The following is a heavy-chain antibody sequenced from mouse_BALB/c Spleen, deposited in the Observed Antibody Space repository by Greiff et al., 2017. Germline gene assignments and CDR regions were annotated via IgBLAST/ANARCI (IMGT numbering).Heavy chain of an antibody. D-gene: IGHD4-1*01. V-gene: IGHV5-6-3*01. J-gene: IGHJ3*01. CDR1: GFTFSSYG. CDR2: INSNGGST. CDR3: ARLNWESFAY. Sequence: EVHLVESGGGLVQPGGSLKLSCAASGFTFSSYGMSWVRQTPDKRLELVATINSNGGSTYYPDSVKGRFTISRDNAKNTLYLQMSSLKSEDTAMYYCARLNWESFAYWGQGTLVTVSA.